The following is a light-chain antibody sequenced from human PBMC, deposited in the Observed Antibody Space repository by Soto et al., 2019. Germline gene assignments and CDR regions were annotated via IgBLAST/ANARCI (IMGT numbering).Light chain of an antibody. CDR1: QSVSSSY. CDR3: LQHNSYPIT. J-gene: IGKJ5*01. V-gene: IGKV3-20*01. Sequence: EIVLTPSPGTLSLSPVERATLSCRASQSVSSSYLAWYQQKPGQAPRLLIYGASSRATGIPDRFSGSGSGTDFTLTISRLEPEDFATYYCLQHNSYPITFGQGTRLEIK. CDR2: GAS.